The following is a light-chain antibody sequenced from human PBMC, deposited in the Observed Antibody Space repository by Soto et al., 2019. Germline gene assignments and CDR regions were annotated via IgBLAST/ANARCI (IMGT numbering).Light chain of an antibody. CDR2: AAS. J-gene: IGKJ4*01. V-gene: IGKV1-39*01. CDR1: QSMGGS. Sequence: DIPMTQSPSSLSAFVGDKVTITCRASQSMGGSLNWYQHKPGQAPRLLIYAASSVSSEVPSRFRGSGSGTEFTLTISNLQPEDFATYDFKHSDVRLALIFGGGTKVE. CDR3: KHSDVRLALI.